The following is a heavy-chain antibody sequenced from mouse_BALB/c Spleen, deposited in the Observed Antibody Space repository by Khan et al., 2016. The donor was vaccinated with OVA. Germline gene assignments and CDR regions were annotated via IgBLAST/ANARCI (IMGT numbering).Heavy chain of an antibody. CDR1: GYTFTNYG. Sequence: QIQLVQSGPGLKKPSQTVSLSCKASGYTFTNYGLNWVNQAPGKGLQWMGWINTYTGETNYADDFKGRFAFSLETSASHVYLQINNLKNEDTATYTGAYRRDISYGMDYWGQGTSVTVSS. V-gene: IGHV9-3-1*01. CDR3: AYRRDISYGMDY. J-gene: IGHJ4*01. CDR2: INTYTGET.